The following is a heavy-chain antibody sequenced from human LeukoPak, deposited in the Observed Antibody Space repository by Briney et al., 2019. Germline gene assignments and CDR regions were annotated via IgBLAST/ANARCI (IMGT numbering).Heavy chain of an antibody. CDR1: GFTFSSYG. Sequence: GGSPRLSCAASGFTFSSYGMHWVRQAPGKGLEWVAVIWYDGSNKYYADSVKGRFTISRDNSKNTLYLQMNSLRAEDTAVYYCARGDSSGYPDAFDIWGQGTMVTVSS. V-gene: IGHV3-33*01. D-gene: IGHD3-22*01. CDR3: ARGDSSGYPDAFDI. CDR2: IWYDGSNK. J-gene: IGHJ3*02.